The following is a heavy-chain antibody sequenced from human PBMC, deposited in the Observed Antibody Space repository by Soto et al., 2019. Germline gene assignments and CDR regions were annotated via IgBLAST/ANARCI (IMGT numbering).Heavy chain of an antibody. V-gene: IGHV3-21*01. J-gene: IGHJ3*02. CDR2: ISSSSSYI. CDR1: AFTFSTYT. Sequence: EVQLVESGGGLVKPGGSLRLSCTASAFTFSTYTMHWVRQAPGKGLEWVSSISSSSSYIYYADSLKGRFTISRDNAKNSHYMQMKCLRGEDPAVYYCAGDQYERRGGVYAPFGFDIWGQGTMVTVSS. D-gene: IGHD3-16*01. CDR3: AGDQYERRGGVYAPFGFDI.